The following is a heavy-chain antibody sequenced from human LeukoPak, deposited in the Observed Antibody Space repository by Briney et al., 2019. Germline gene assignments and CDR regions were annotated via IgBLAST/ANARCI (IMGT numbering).Heavy chain of an antibody. D-gene: IGHD3-3*01. V-gene: IGHV4-59*01. CDR1: GGSISSYY. Sequence: PSETLSLTCTVSGGSISSYYWSWIRQPPGKGLEWIGYIYYSGSTNYNPSLKRRVTISVDTSKNQFSLKLSSVTAADTAVYYCARAVRRGRFLEDRRWFDPWGQGTLVTVSS. J-gene: IGHJ5*02. CDR2: IYYSGST. CDR3: ARAVRRGRFLEDRRWFDP.